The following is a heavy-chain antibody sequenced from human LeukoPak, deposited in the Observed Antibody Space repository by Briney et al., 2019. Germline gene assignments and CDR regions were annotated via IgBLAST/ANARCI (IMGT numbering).Heavy chain of an antibody. J-gene: IGHJ6*02. Sequence: GGSLRLSCAASGFTFSSYSMNWVRQAPGKGLEWVSSISSSSSYIYYADSVKGRFTISRDNAKNSLYLQMNSLRAEDTAVYYCARFVQFLEWYDMDVWGQGTTVTVSS. CDR2: ISSSSSYI. CDR1: GFTFSSYS. V-gene: IGHV3-21*01. CDR3: ARFVQFLEWYDMDV. D-gene: IGHD3-3*01.